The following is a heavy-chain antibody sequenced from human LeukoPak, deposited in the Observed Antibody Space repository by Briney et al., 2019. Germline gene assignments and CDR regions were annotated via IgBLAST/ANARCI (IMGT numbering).Heavy chain of an antibody. V-gene: IGHV4-59*12. CDR3: ARDNRLLGYFDY. J-gene: IGHJ4*02. D-gene: IGHD6-25*01. Sequence: SETLPLTCTVSGGSISSYYWSWIRQPPGKGLEWIGYIYYSGSTNYNPSLKSRVTISVDTSKNQFSLKLSSVTAADTAVYYCARDNRLLGYFDYWGQGTLVTVSS. CDR2: IYYSGST. CDR1: GGSISSYY.